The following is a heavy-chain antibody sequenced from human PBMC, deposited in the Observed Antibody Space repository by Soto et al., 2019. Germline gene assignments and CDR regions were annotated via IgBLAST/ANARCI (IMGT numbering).Heavy chain of an antibody. CDR2: MTGDGDRT. CDR1: GFTFSTYA. CDR3: ANGKYYGDSAGYFQS. J-gene: IGHJ1*01. D-gene: IGHD4-17*01. Sequence: EVQLLESGGGLVQPGGSLRLSCAASGFTFSTYAMNWVRQAPGKGLEWVSSMTGDGDRTNYADSVKGRFTISRDNSKNTLYLQMSSLRADDTAVYYCANGKYYGDSAGYFQSWGQGTLVTVSS. V-gene: IGHV3-23*01.